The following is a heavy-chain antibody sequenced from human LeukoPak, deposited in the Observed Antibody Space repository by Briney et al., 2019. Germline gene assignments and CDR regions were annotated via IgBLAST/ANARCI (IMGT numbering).Heavy chain of an antibody. V-gene: IGHV4-34*01. Sequence: SETQSLTCAAYGGSFSGYYWSWIRQPPGKGLEWIGEINHSGSTIYNPSLKSRVTISVDTSKNQFSLKLSSVTAADTAVYYCARGLPLIRYFDWLQPRYLDYWGQGTLVTVSS. J-gene: IGHJ4*02. D-gene: IGHD3-9*01. CDR3: ARGLPLIRYFDWLQPRYLDY. CDR1: GGSFSGYY. CDR2: INHSGST.